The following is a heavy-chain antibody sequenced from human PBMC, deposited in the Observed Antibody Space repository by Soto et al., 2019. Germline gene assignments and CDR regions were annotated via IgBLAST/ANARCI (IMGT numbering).Heavy chain of an antibody. J-gene: IGHJ4*02. Sequence: PGGSLRLSCGASGFIFSKYSMNWVRQAPGKGLEWLSYISSNSVTIYYADSVRGRFTIFRDNAKNSLYLQMNSLRDEDTAVYYCAREDILGTRSFDYWGQGASVTVYS. D-gene: IGHD1-26*01. V-gene: IGHV3-48*02. CDR2: ISSNSVTI. CDR3: AREDILGTRSFDY. CDR1: GFIFSKYS.